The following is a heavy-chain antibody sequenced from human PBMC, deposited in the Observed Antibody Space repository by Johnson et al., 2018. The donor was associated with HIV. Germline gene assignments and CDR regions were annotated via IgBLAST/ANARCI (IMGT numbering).Heavy chain of an antibody. CDR1: GFTFSAYW. CDR2: IKEDGSEK. CDR3: ARDRSGDDAFDI. Sequence: VQLVESGGALVQPGGSLRLSCVASGFTFSAYWMSWVRQAPGKGLEWVANIKEDGSEKYYVDSVKGRFTISRDNSKNTLFLQMNSLRAEDTAVYYCARDRSGDDAFDIWGQGTLVTVSS. D-gene: IGHD3-3*01. J-gene: IGHJ3*02. V-gene: IGHV3-7*05.